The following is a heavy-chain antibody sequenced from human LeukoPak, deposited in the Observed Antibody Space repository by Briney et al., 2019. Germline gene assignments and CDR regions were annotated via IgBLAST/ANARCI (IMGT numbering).Heavy chain of an antibody. D-gene: IGHD3-3*01. Sequence: GGSLRLSCAASGFSFSTHWTSWVRLAPGKGPEWVANIKYDGSEKYYVDSVKGRFTISRDNAKTSLYLHMNSLRAEDTAVYYCASGFLDDFWSGHFWGQGTLVTVSS. CDR2: IKYDGSEK. V-gene: IGHV3-7*01. CDR1: GFSFSTHW. CDR3: ASGFLDDFWSGHF. J-gene: IGHJ4*02.